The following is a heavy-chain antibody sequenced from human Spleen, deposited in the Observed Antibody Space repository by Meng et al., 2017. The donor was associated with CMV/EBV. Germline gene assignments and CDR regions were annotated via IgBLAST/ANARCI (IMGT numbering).Heavy chain of an antibody. Sequence: KGSGYSFTSYWIGWVRQMPGKGLEWMGIIYPGDSDTRYSPSFQGQVTISADKSISTAYLQWSSLKGTDTAMYYCARVGATLKNWFDPWGQGTLVTVSS. J-gene: IGHJ5*02. CDR2: IYPGDSDT. D-gene: IGHD1-26*01. V-gene: IGHV5-51*01. CDR3: ARVGATLKNWFDP. CDR1: GYSFTSYW.